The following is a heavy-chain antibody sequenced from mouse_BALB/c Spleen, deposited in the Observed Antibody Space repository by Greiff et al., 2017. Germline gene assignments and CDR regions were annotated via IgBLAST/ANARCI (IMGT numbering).Heavy chain of an antibody. J-gene: IGHJ3*01. V-gene: IGHV1S137*01. Sequence: VKLQESGAELVRPGVSVKISCKGSGYTFTDYAMHWVKQSHAKSLEWIGVISTYYGDASYNQKFKGKATMTVDKSSSTAYMELARLTSEDSAIYYCARGGQLGLQSFAYWGQGTLVTVSA. D-gene: IGHD3-1*01. CDR3: ARGGQLGLQSFAY. CDR2: ISTYYGDA. CDR1: GYTFTDYA.